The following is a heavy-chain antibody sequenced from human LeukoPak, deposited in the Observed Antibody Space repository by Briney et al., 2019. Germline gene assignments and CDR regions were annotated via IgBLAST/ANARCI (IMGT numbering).Heavy chain of an antibody. CDR1: GFTFVDYA. Sequence: PGGSLRLSCAASGFTFVDYAMTWVRQAPGKGLEWVSGINWIGGSTYYADSVKGRFTTSRDNAKDSLFLQMNSLRTEDTALYYCLLEDWFDPWGQGTLVTVSS. V-gene: IGHV3-20*04. CDR2: INWIGGST. CDR3: LLEDWFDP. J-gene: IGHJ5*02. D-gene: IGHD2-15*01.